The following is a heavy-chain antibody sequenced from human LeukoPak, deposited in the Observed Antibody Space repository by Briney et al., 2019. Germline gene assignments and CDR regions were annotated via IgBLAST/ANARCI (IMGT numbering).Heavy chain of an antibody. D-gene: IGHD6-19*01. Sequence: SQTLSLTCAVSGGSISSGGYSWSWIRQPPGKGLEWIGSLYYSGSTHYTPSLKSRITISVDTSKNQFSLKLRSVTAADTAVYYCARLSSQWLIDYWGQGTLVTVSS. J-gene: IGHJ4*02. V-gene: IGHV4-30-2*03. CDR3: ARLSSQWLIDY. CDR1: GGSISSGGYS. CDR2: LYYSGST.